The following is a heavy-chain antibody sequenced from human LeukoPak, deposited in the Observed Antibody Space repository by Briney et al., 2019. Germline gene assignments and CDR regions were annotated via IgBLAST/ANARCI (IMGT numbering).Heavy chain of an antibody. J-gene: IGHJ4*02. CDR1: GFTFSSYS. CDR2: ISYDGSNK. D-gene: IGHD4-17*01. Sequence: GGPLRLSCAASGFTFSSYSMNWVRQAPGKGLEWVAVISYDGSNKYYADSVKGRFTISRDNSKNTLYLQMNSLRAEDTAVYYCAKNPTMTTVTTGGFDYWGQGTLVTVSS. CDR3: AKNPTMTTVTTGGFDY. V-gene: IGHV3-30*18.